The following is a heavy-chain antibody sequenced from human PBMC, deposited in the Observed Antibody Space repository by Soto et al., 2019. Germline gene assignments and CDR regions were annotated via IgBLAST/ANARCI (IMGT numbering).Heavy chain of an antibody. D-gene: IGHD3-3*01. V-gene: IGHV3-33*01. J-gene: IGHJ6*03. CDR2: IWYDGSNK. CDR3: ARDNGVLRFLEWDSHMDV. Sequence: PGGSLRLSCAASGFTFSSYGMHWVRQAPGKGLEWVAVIWYDGSNKYYADSVKGRFTISRDNSKNTLYLQMNSLRAEDTAVYYCARDNGVLRFLEWDSHMDVWGKGTTVTVSS. CDR1: GFTFSSYG.